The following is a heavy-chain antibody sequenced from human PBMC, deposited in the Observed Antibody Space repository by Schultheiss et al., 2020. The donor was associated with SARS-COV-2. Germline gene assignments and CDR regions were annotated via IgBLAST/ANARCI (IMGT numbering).Heavy chain of an antibody. CDR2: IYHSGST. Sequence: SETLSLTCAVSGGSISSGGYSWSWIRQPPGKGLEWIGYIYHSGSTHYNPSLKSRVTISIDTSKNQFSLTLSSVTAADTAVYYCARGLRYYDDGGMDVWGQGTTVTVSS. CDR1: GGSISSGGYS. V-gene: IGHV4-30-2*01. CDR3: ARGLRYYDDGGMDV. J-gene: IGHJ6*02. D-gene: IGHD3-9*01.